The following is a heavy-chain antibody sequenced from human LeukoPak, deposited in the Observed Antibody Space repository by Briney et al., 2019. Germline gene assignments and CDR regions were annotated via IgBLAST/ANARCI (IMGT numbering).Heavy chain of an antibody. CDR2: INPNSGGT. CDR1: GYTFTGYY. CDR3: ARGSEEYSSSWYNYYYYYMDV. Sequence: ASVKVSCKASGYTFTGYYMHWVRQAPGQGLEWMGWINPNSGGTNYAQKFQGRVTMTRDTSISTAYMELSSLRSEDTAVYYCARGSEEYSSSWYNYYYYYMDVWGKGTTVTVSS. J-gene: IGHJ6*03. V-gene: IGHV1-2*02. D-gene: IGHD6-13*01.